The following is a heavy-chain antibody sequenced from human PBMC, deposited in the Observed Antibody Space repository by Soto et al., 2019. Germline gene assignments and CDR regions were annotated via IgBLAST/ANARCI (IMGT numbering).Heavy chain of an antibody. V-gene: IGHV3-66*04. Sequence: GGFLRLSCAASGFTVSNDYMSWVRQAPGKGLEWVSVIYATGTTYHADSVRGRFTISRDNSENTLSLQMNSLRAEDTAVYYCTRLQTSPGCYAFAYWGQGALVTVSS. D-gene: IGHD2-2*01. CDR1: GFTVSNDY. J-gene: IGHJ4*02. CDR2: IYATGTT. CDR3: TRLQTSPGCYAFAY.